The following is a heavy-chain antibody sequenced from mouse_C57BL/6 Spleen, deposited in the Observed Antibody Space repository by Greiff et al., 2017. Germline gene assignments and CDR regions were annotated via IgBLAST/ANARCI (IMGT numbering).Heavy chain of an antibody. CDR1: GFTFSNYW. Sequence: EVKVEESGGGLVQPGGSMKLSCVASGFTFSNYWMNWVRQSPEKGLEWVAQIRLKSDNYATHYAESVKGRFTISRDDSKSSVYLQMNNLRAEDTGIYYCTGSYDYDPYYFDYWGQGTTLTVSS. D-gene: IGHD2-4*01. CDR3: TGSYDYDPYYFDY. V-gene: IGHV6-3*01. J-gene: IGHJ2*01. CDR2: IRLKSDNYAT.